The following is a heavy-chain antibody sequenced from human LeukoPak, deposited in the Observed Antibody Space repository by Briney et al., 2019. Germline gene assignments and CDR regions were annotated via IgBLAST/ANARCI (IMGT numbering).Heavy chain of an antibody. J-gene: IGHJ4*02. CDR3: ARELRGSYYRSLVGHFDY. CDR1: GYTFTSYG. V-gene: IGHV1-18*01. Sequence: ASEKVSCKASGYTFTSYGISWVRQAPGQGLEWMGWISAYNGNTNYAQKLQGRVTMTTDTSTSTAYMELRSLRSDDTAVYYCARELRGSYYRSLVGHFDYWGQGTLVTVSS. D-gene: IGHD1-26*01. CDR2: ISAYNGNT.